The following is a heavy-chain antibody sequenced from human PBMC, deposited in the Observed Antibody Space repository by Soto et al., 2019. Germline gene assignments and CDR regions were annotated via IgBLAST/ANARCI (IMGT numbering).Heavy chain of an antibody. V-gene: IGHV3-43*01. Sequence: PVGSLRLSCEASGFTFDDYTMHWVRQAPGKGLEWVSLISWDGGSTYYADSVEGRFTISRDNSKNSLYLQMNSLRTEDTALYYCAKEEARSTYYYYGMDVWGQGTTVTVSS. D-gene: IGHD6-6*01. CDR3: AKEEARSTYYYYGMDV. CDR2: ISWDGGST. J-gene: IGHJ6*02. CDR1: GFTFDDYT.